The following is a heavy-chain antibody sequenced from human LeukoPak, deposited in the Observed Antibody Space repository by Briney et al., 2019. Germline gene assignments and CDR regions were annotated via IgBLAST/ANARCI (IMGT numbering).Heavy chain of an antibody. CDR1: GGSFSGYY. J-gene: IGHJ3*02. D-gene: IGHD1-26*01. V-gene: IGHV4-34*01. CDR2: INHSGST. Sequence: SETLSLTCAVYGGSFSGYYWSWIRQPPGKGLEWIGEINHSGSTNYNPSLKSRVTISVDTSNNQFSLKLSSVTAADTAVYYCAREIVGATGSPFHIWGQGTMVTVSS. CDR3: AREIVGATGSPFHI.